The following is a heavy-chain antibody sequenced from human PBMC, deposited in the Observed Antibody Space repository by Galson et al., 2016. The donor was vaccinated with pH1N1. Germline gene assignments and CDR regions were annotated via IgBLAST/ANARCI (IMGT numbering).Heavy chain of an antibody. V-gene: IGHV2-70*01. Sequence: PALVKPTQTLTLTCTFSGFSLSTSGMCVSWIRQPPGKALEWLALIDWDDDKYYSTSLKTRLTISKDTSKNQVVLTMTNMDPVDTATYYCARMRYGGYSDWFDPWGQGTLVTVSS. CDR1: GFSLSTSGMC. CDR3: ARMRYGGYSDWFDP. J-gene: IGHJ5*02. D-gene: IGHD4-17*01. CDR2: IDWDDDK.